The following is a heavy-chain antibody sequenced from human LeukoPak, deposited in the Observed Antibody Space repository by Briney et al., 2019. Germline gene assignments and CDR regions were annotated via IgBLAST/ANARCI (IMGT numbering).Heavy chain of an antibody. J-gene: IGHJ4*02. D-gene: IGHD3-22*01. Sequence: GGSLRLSCAASGFTFSTYAMSWVRQAPGKGLEWVSAISGSGGSTYYADSVKGRFTISRDNSKNTLYLQMNSLRAEDTAVYYCAKDNTYYYDSSGFYWGQGTLVTVSS. CDR2: ISGSGGST. V-gene: IGHV3-23*01. CDR3: AKDNTYYYDSSGFY. CDR1: GFTFSTYA.